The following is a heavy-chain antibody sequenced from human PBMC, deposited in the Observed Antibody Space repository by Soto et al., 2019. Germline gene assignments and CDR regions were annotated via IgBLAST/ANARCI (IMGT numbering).Heavy chain of an antibody. V-gene: IGHV4-59*01. CDR3: ARDGSERPATY. CDR2: FYNGGTT. J-gene: IGHJ4*02. Sequence: QVQLQESGPGLVKPSETLSLTCTVSGGSISTYYWIWIRQPPGKGLEWIGVFYNGGTTNYSPSLKRLVIISVGTSHLPFSLKLTSVTDAATAVYYRARDGSERPATYWGQGILVTVSS. D-gene: IGHD3-10*01. CDR1: GGSISTYY.